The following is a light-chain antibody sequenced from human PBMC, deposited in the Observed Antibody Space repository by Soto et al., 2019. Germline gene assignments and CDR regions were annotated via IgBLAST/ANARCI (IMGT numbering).Light chain of an antibody. J-gene: IGKJ5*01. V-gene: IGKV3-15*01. CDR2: GAS. Sequence: EILLTQSPGTLSLSPGEISTLSFMSSQSFSSSYLAWYQQKPGQAPRLLIYGASSRATGIPARFSGSGSGTEFTLTISSLQSEDFAVYYCQQYNNWPPITFGQGTRLEIK. CDR1: QSFSSSY. CDR3: QQYNNWPPIT.